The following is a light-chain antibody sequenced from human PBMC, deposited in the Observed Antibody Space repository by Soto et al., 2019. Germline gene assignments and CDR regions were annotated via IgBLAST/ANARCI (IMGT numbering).Light chain of an antibody. V-gene: IGKV1-9*01. CDR3: QHLHSYPHT. CDR1: QDISSY. CDR2: AAS. J-gene: IGKJ2*01. Sequence: DIPLTQSPSFLSASVGDRVTITCRASQDISSYLAWYQQKPGKAPKLLIYAASTLQTGVPSRFSGSGFGTEFTLTISSLQPEDFATYYCQHLHSYPHTFGQGTKLEIK.